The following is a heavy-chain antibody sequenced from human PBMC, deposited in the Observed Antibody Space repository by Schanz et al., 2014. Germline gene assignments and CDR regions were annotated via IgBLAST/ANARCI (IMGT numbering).Heavy chain of an antibody. CDR2: VSSSSSYT. Sequence: QVPLVESGGGVVQPGRSLRLSCAASGFTFSDYYMSWIRQAPGKGLEWVSYVSSSSSYTHYADSVKGRFTISRDNAKNSLFLQMNSLRAEDTAVYYCVRDSFFAFDYWGQGTLVTVSS. CDR1: GFTFSDYY. D-gene: IGHD3-3*01. J-gene: IGHJ4*02. V-gene: IGHV3-11*06. CDR3: VRDSFFAFDY.